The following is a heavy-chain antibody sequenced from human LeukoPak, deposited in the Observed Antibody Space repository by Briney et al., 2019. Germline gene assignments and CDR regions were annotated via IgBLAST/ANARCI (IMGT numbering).Heavy chain of an antibody. D-gene: IGHD3-9*01. V-gene: IGHV3-30*02. CDR2: IRYDGSNR. CDR1: GFTFTSYG. J-gene: IGHJ4*02. Sequence: PGGSLRLSCAASGFTFTSYGMHWVRQAPGKGLEWVAFIRYDGSNRNYADSVKGRFTISRDNSKNTLYLQMNSLRAEDTAVYYCAKGPSFDNYFDYWGQGTLVTVSS. CDR3: AKGPSFDNYFDY.